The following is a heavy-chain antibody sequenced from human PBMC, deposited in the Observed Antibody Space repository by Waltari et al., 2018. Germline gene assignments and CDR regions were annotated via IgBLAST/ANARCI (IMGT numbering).Heavy chain of an antibody. J-gene: IGHJ4*02. Sequence: EVQLVESGGGLVQPGGSLRLSCAASGFPFTNYWIPWVRQAPGKGLEWVSRISRDGYSRNYADSVKGRFTISRDNTNSTVYLQMNSLRAEDTALYYCTRDTAGYDYWGRGTLVTVS. CDR3: TRDTAGYDY. D-gene: IGHD6-13*01. CDR2: ISRDGYSR. V-gene: IGHV3-74*01. CDR1: GFPFTNYW.